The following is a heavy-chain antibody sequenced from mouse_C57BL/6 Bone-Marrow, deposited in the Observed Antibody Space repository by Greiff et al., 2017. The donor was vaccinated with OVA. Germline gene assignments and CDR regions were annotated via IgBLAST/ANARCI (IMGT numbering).Heavy chain of an antibody. J-gene: IGHJ4*01. D-gene: IGHD2-1*01. CDR1: GYSFTDYN. Sequence: VQLQQSGPELVKPGASVKISCKASGYSFTDYNMNWVKQSNGTSLEWIGVLTPNYGTTSYNQTIKGKATLTVAQSTRTVYMQLNSLTSEDSAVYYCARLRYYGNYYYAMDYWGQGTSVTVSS. CDR2: LTPNYGTT. CDR3: ARLRYYGNYYYAMDY. V-gene: IGHV1-39*01.